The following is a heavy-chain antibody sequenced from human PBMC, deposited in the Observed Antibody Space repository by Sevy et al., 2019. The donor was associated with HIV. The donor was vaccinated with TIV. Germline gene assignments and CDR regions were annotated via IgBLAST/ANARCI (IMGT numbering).Heavy chain of an antibody. CDR1: GYTLTELS. V-gene: IGHV1-24*01. D-gene: IGHD2-2*01. Sequence: ASVKVSCKVSGYTLTELSMHWVRQAPGKGLEWMGGFDPEDGETIYPQKFQGRVTMTEDTSTDTAYMELSSLRSEDTAVYYCATGKGYCSSTSCLPDFDYWGQGTLVTVSS. CDR2: FDPEDGET. CDR3: ATGKGYCSSTSCLPDFDY. J-gene: IGHJ4*02.